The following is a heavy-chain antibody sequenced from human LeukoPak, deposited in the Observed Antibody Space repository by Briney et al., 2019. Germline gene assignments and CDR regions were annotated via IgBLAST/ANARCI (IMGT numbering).Heavy chain of an antibody. CDR1: GFTFSGSA. CDR2: IRSKANSYAT. J-gene: IGHJ6*04. V-gene: IGHV3-73*01. D-gene: IGHD2-15*01. Sequence: PGGSLRLSCAASGFTFSGSAMHWVRQASGKGLEWVGRIRSKANSYATAYAASVKGRFTISRDDSKNTAYLQMNSLKTEDTAVYYCTTSVEDIVVVVAATAMDVWGKGTTVTISS. CDR3: TTSVEDIVVVVAATAMDV.